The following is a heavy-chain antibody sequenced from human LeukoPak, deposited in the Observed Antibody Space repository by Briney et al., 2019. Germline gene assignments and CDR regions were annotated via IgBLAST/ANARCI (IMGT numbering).Heavy chain of an antibody. J-gene: IGHJ4*02. D-gene: IGHD1-26*01. V-gene: IGHV3-53*01. CDR3: AKGVGATRKDPLDY. Sequence: GGSLRLSCAASGFTVSSHYVTWVRQAPGKGLEWVSVIYSGFSADYADSVKGRFTISRDNSKNTLYLQMNSLRVEDTAVYYCAKGVGATRKDPLDYWGQGTLVTVSS. CDR2: IYSGFSA. CDR1: GFTVSSHY.